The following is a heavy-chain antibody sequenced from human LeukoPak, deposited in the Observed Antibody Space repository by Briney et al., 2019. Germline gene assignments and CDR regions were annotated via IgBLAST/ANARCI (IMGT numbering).Heavy chain of an antibody. V-gene: IGHV3-7*01. CDR2: MKEDGSDI. J-gene: IGHJ4*02. D-gene: IGHD3-9*01. CDR3: ARGGARYLDS. CDR1: GFSFSSYT. Sequence: GGSLRLSCVASGFSFSSYTMSWVRQAPGKGLEWVTKMKEDGSDIHYVDSVKGRFTICRDNAKNSLCLQMSSLRVEDTAVYYCARGGARYLDSWGQGILVTVSS.